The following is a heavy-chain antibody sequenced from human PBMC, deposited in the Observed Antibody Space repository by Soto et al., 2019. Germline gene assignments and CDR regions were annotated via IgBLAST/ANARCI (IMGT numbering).Heavy chain of an antibody. Sequence: GGSLRLSCATSGFTFSSYSMNWVRQAPGKGLEWVSSISSSSSYIYYADSVKGRFTISRDNAKNSLYLQINSLRAEDTAVYYCARGEVDITMIVVVISPDFDYWGQGTLVTVSS. CDR2: ISSSSSYI. CDR3: ARGEVDITMIVVVISPDFDY. J-gene: IGHJ4*02. V-gene: IGHV3-21*01. CDR1: GFTFSSYS. D-gene: IGHD3-22*01.